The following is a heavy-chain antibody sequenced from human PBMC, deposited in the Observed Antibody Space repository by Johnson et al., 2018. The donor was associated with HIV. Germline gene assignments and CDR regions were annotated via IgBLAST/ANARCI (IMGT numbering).Heavy chain of an antibody. CDR2: IRNKANRYRT. Sequence: EVQLVESGGALVQPGGSLRLSCVASGFSFSDHFMDWVRQAPGKGLEWIGRIRNKANRYRTEYAASVKGRFTISRDDSQNSLSLQMSSLKTEDTAVYYCTRDRDGVGVSWGQGTMVTVSS. V-gene: IGHV3-72*01. CDR3: TRDRDGVGVS. J-gene: IGHJ3*01. CDR1: GFSFSDHF. D-gene: IGHD3-10*01.